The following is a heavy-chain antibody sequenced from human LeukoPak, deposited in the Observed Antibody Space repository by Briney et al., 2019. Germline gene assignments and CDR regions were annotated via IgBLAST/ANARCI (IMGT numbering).Heavy chain of an antibody. CDR1: GCTFSTYG. J-gene: IGHJ4*02. Sequence: PGGSLRLSCAVSGCTFSTYGIHWVRQAPGKGLEWVAFIRYDGSNEHYADSVKGRFTISRDNSKNTLYLQMNSLRAEDTAVYYCAKDTYSGSSGYYVFDYWGQGTLVTVSS. CDR3: AKDTYSGSSGYYVFDY. V-gene: IGHV3-30*02. CDR2: IRYDGSNE. D-gene: IGHD3-22*01.